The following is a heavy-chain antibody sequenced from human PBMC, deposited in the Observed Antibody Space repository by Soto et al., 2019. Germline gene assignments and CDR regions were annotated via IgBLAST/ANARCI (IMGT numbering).Heavy chain of an antibody. CDR2: INHRGST. CDR3: ARVVRGLRYFET. V-gene: IGHV4-34*01. J-gene: IGHJ5*02. D-gene: IGHD3-9*01. CDR1: GGSFSDYY. Sequence: PSETLSLTCAVYGGSFSDYYWTWIRQPPGKGLEWIGEINHRGSTNYNPSLKSRVTISLDTSKNQFSLNLSSVTAADTAVYYCARVVRGLRYFETWGQGTLVTVSS.